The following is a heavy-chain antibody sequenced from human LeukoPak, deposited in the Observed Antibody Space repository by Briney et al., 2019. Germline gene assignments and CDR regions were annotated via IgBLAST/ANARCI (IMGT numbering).Heavy chain of an antibody. Sequence: GGSLRLSCAASGFTFDDYGMNWVRQAPGKGLEWVSYISSSSSTIYYADSVKGRFTISRDNAKNSLYLQMNSLRAEDTAVYYCARCPMTGELFGAFDIWGQGTMVTVSS. CDR1: GFTFDDYG. V-gene: IGHV3-48*01. J-gene: IGHJ3*02. CDR3: ARCPMTGELFGAFDI. D-gene: IGHD3-10*01. CDR2: ISSSSSTI.